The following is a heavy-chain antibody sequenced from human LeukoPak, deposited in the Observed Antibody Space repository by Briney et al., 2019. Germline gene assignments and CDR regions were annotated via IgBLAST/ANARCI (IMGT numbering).Heavy chain of an antibody. CDR3: AKDSGVTMMVVVSDAFDI. CDR2: ISGSGGST. D-gene: IGHD3-22*01. CDR1: GFTFSSYA. Sequence: PGGSLRLSCAASGFTFSSYAMSWVRQAPGKGLEWVSAISGSGGSTYYADSVKGRFTISRDNSKNTLYLQMNSLRAEDTAVYYCAKDSGVTMMVVVSDAFDIWGQGTMVTVSS. J-gene: IGHJ3*02. V-gene: IGHV3-23*01.